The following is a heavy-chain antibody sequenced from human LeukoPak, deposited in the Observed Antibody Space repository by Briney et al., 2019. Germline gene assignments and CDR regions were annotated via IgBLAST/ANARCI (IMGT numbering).Heavy chain of an antibody. CDR2: ISGSGGST. Sequence: PGGSLRLSCAASGFTFSSYAMSWVRQAPGKGLEWVSAISGSGGSTYYADSVKGRFTISRDNSKNTLYLQMNSLRAEDTAVYYCAKDGRPLYSSSWQDYWGQGTLVTVSS. CDR3: AKDGRPLYSSSWQDY. CDR1: GFTFSSYA. D-gene: IGHD6-13*01. V-gene: IGHV3-23*01. J-gene: IGHJ4*02.